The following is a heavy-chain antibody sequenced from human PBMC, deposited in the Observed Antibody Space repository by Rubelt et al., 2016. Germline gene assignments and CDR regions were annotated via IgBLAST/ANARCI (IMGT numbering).Heavy chain of an antibody. CDR3: AKELQRTTTLTVEH. V-gene: IGHV3-23*01. D-gene: IGHD4-11*01. CDR1: GGSFSGYY. Sequence: VQLQQWGAGLLKPSETLSLTCAVYGGSFSGYYWNWIRQPPGKGLEWVSGISGSGGSSYYADSVKGRFTISRGNSKNTPVLEMNSLRAGGTAVYDCAKELQRTTTLTVEHWGQGTLVAVSS. CDR2: ISGSGGSS. J-gene: IGHJ4*02.